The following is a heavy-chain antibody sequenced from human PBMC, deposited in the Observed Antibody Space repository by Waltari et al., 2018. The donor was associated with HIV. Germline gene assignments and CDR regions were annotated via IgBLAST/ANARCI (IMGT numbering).Heavy chain of an antibody. CDR3: ATGPIAAAGTGGSAFDI. CDR2: FDREDGET. J-gene: IGHJ3*02. Sequence: QVQLVQSGAEVKKPGASVKVSCKVSGYTLTELSMHWVRQAPGKGLEWMGGFDREDGETIYAQKFQGRATMTEDTSTDTAYMGLSSLRSEDTAVYYCATGPIAAAGTGGSAFDIWGQGTMVTVSS. V-gene: IGHV1-24*01. D-gene: IGHD6-13*01. CDR1: GYTLTELS.